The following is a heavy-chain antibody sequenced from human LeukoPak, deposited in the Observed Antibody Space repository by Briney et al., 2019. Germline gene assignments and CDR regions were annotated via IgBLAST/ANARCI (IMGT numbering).Heavy chain of an antibody. CDR1: GYTFTIYG. CDR3: ARAGSITGTLGYYYGMDV. Sequence: ASVKVSCKASGYTFTIYGISWVRQAPGQGLEWMGWISAYNGNTNYAQKLQGRVTMTTDTSTSTAYMELRSLRSDDTAVYYCARAGSITGTLGYYYGMDVWGQGTMVTVSS. V-gene: IGHV1-18*01. D-gene: IGHD1-20*01. CDR2: ISAYNGNT. J-gene: IGHJ6*02.